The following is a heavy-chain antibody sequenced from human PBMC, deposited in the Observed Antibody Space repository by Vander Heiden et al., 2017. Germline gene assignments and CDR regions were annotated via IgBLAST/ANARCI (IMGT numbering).Heavy chain of an antibody. CDR2: IRGSGGST. V-gene: IGHV3-23*01. Sequence: EVQLLESGGGLVEPGGSLRLYCAASGFTFSSYAMSWVRQAPGKGLEWVSAIRGSGGSTYYADSVKGRFTISRDNSKNTLYLQMNSLRAEDTAVYYCAKAPIIVGAWGMEYYFDYWGQGTLVTVSS. D-gene: IGHD1-26*01. CDR3: AKAPIIVGAWGMEYYFDY. CDR1: GFTFSSYA. J-gene: IGHJ4*02.